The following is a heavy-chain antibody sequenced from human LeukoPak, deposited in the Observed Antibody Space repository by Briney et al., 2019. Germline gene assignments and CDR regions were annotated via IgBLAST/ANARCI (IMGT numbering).Heavy chain of an antibody. CDR2: IYSGGTA. V-gene: IGHV3-66*01. Sequence: PGGSLRLSCAASGFNFSNAWMSWVRQAPGKGLEWVSVIYSGGTAYYADSVKGRFTISRDNSKNTLYLQMNSLRAEDTAVYYCARMTQNAFDIWGHGTMVIVSS. CDR3: ARMTQNAFDI. J-gene: IGHJ3*02. CDR1: GFNFSNAW.